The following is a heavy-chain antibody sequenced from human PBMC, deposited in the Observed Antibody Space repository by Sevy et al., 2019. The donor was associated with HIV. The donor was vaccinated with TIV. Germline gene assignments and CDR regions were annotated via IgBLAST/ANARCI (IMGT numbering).Heavy chain of an antibody. D-gene: IGHD3-3*01. V-gene: IGHV3-48*01. Sequence: GGSLRLSCAASGFSFSIYSMNWVRQAPGKGLEWVSYISSSSGPIYYADSLKGRFTISSDNAKNSLYLQMNSLRAEDRAADYGARYYDFWSMDVWGQWTPVTVSS. CDR2: ISSSSGPI. CDR3: ARYYDFWSMDV. J-gene: IGHJ6*02. CDR1: GFSFSIYS.